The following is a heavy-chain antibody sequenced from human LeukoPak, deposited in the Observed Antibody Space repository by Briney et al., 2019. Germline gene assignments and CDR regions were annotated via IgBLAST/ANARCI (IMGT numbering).Heavy chain of an antibody. D-gene: IGHD1-26*01. CDR2: IWSDGSHE. Sequence: PGGSLRLSCAASGFTFSTYGMHWARQAPGRGLEWVAVIWSDGSHEKYADSVKGRFTISRDNFKNMLYLQMISLRAEDTAMYYCATDRGGSPFDSWGQGTLVTVSS. CDR3: ATDRGGSPFDS. V-gene: IGHV3-33*01. J-gene: IGHJ4*02. CDR1: GFTFSTYG.